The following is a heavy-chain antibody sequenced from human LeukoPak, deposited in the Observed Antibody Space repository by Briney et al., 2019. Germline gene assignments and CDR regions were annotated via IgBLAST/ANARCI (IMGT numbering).Heavy chain of an antibody. CDR2: INPNSGGT. D-gene: IGHD1-26*01. CDR1: GYTFTCYD. J-gene: IGHJ4*02. V-gene: IGHV1-2*02. Sequence: ASGKVSCKAAGYTFTCYDMQGGRQAPGQGVEGRGWINPNSGGTTYAQKFQGSVTMTRDTSISTAYMDLSRLRSDDTAVYYCARDWGRRGIVGSFIDYWGQGTLVTVSS. CDR3: ARDWGRRGIVGSFIDY.